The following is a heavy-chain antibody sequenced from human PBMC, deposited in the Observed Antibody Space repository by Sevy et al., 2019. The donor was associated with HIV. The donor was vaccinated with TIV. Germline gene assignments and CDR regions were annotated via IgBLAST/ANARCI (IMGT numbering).Heavy chain of an antibody. CDR1: GFTFSNAW. CDR3: TGDYPGY. J-gene: IGHJ4*02. CDR2: IKGKTDGGTT. D-gene: IGHD4-17*01. V-gene: IGHV3-15*01. Sequence: GGSLTLSCAASGFTFSNAWMNWVRQAPGKGLEWVGRIKGKTDGGTTYYAAPVKGRFTILRDDSKNTVYLQMNSLKTEDTGVYYCTGDYPGYWGQGTLVTVSS.